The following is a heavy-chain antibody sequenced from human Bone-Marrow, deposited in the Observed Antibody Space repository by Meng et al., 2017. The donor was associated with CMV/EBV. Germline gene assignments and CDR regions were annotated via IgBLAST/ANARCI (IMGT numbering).Heavy chain of an antibody. D-gene: IGHD3-22*01. CDR3: ARDIVARGAVDI. CDR2: MNPNSGNT. J-gene: IGHJ3*02. CDR1: GYTFTSYD. Sequence: ASVKVSCKASGYTFTSYDINWVRQATGQGLEWMGWMNPNSGNTGYAQKFQGRVTMTRDTSTSTVYMELSSLRSEDTAVYYCARDIVARGAVDIWGQGTMDTV. V-gene: IGHV1-8*02.